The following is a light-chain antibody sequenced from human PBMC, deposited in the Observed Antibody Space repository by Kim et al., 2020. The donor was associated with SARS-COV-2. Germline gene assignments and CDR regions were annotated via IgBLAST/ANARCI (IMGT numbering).Light chain of an antibody. CDR1: RSDVGGYNY. CDR2: DVS. J-gene: IGLJ3*02. CDR3: CSYAGSYTWV. Sequence: GQSVTISCTGTRSDVGGYNYVSWYQQHPGKAPKPMIYDVSKRPSGVPDRFSASKSGNTASLTISGLLTEDEADYYCCSYAGSYTWVFGGGTKLTVL. V-gene: IGLV2-11*03.